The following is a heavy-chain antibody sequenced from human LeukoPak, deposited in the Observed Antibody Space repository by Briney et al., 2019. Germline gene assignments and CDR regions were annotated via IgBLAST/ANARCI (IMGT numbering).Heavy chain of an antibody. CDR2: INPRGGST. CDR1: GYTFTSYY. D-gene: IGHD5-12*01. J-gene: IGHJ5*02. Sequence: ASVKVSCKASGYTFTSYYMHWVRQAPGQGLEWMGIINPRGGSTSYAQKIQGRVTMTRDMPTSTVYMELCSLRPEDTAVYDCARYSGYDFGWYNWFDPWGQGTLVTVSS. V-gene: IGHV1-46*01. CDR3: ARYSGYDFGWYNWFDP.